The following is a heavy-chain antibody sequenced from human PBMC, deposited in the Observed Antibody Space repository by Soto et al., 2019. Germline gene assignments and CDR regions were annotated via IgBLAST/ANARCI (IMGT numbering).Heavy chain of an antibody. CDR1: GYSFSSYG. J-gene: IGHJ4*02. CDR2: ISAYNGNT. CDR3: AGDRSAMILSY. D-gene: IGHD2-2*01. Sequence: ASVKVSFKASGYSFSSYGISWLRQAPGQGLEWMGWISAYNGNTNYAQKLQGRVTMTTDTSTNTAYMEVRSLRSDDTAVYYCAGDRSAMILSYWGQGTLVTVSS. V-gene: IGHV1-18*04.